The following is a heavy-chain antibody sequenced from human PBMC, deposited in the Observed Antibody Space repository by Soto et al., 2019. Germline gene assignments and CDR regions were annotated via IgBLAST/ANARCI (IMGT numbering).Heavy chain of an antibody. J-gene: IGHJ6*02. CDR2: ISAYNGNT. D-gene: IGHD3-3*01. CDR3: ARESPVQTITIFGVVIRAYYGMDV. Sequence: ASVKVSCKASGYTFTSYGISWVRQAPGQGLEWMGWISAYNGNTNYAQKPQGRVTMTTDTSTSTAYMELRSLRSDDTAVYYCARESPVQTITIFGVVIRAYYGMDVWGQGTTVTV. CDR1: GYTFTSYG. V-gene: IGHV1-18*04.